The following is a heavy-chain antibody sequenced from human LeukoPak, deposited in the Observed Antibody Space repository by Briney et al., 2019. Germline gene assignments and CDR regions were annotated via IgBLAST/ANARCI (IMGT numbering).Heavy chain of an antibody. CDR2: ISYDGSNK. V-gene: IGHV3-30*03. Sequence: QSGGSLRLSCAASEFTVSVNYMSWVRQAPGKGLEWVAVISYDGSNKYYADSVKGRFTISRDNSKNTLYLQMNSLRAEDTAVYYCARDGHYYDSSGYRPAKSFDYWGQGTLVTVSS. J-gene: IGHJ4*02. D-gene: IGHD3-22*01. CDR3: ARDGHYYDSSGYRPAKSFDY. CDR1: EFTVSVNY.